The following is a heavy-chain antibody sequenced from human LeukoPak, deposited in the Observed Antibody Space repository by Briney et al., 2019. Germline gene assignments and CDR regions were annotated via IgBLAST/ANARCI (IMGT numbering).Heavy chain of an antibody. D-gene: IGHD6-19*01. CDR3: ARDLVGYSSGMDV. V-gene: IGHV3-21*01. CDR1: GFTFSRYS. CDR2: ISISSNYI. J-gene: IGHJ6*03. Sequence: GGALRLSCAASGFTFSRYSMNWVRQAPGKGLEWVSSISISSNYIYYPDSLKGRFTISRDNAKNSLYLQMNSLRAEDTAVYYCARDLVGYSSGMDVWGKGTTVTVSS.